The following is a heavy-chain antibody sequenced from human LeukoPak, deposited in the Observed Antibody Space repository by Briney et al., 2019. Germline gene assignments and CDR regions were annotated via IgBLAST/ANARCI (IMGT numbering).Heavy chain of an antibody. CDR1: GYTFRNYG. D-gene: IGHD3-16*01. V-gene: IGHV1-18*01. Sequence: ASVKVSCKASGYTFRNYGITWVRQAPGQGLEWMGWIGTYNGNTGYAQKVQGRVTMTRDTSTSTAYMELRSLRYDDTAVYYCSRDDGPFGGVRFDHWGQGTLVTVSS. CDR2: IGTYNGNT. CDR3: SRDDGPFGGVRFDH. J-gene: IGHJ4*02.